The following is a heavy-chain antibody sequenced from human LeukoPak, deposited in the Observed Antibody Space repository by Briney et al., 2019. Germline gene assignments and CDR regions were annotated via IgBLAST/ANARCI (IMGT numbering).Heavy chain of an antibody. J-gene: IGHJ6*03. CDR3: ARDPAAMYYDFWSWGNYYMDV. CDR1: GFTFSNYN. D-gene: IGHD3-3*01. CDR2: ITSSSSYI. Sequence: GSLRLSCAGSGFTFSNYNINWVRQAPGKGLEWVSSITSSSSYIHYANSVRGRFTISRDNAKNSLYLQMNSLRAEDTAVYYCARDPAAMYYDFWSWGNYYMDVWGKGTTVTVSS. V-gene: IGHV3-21*01.